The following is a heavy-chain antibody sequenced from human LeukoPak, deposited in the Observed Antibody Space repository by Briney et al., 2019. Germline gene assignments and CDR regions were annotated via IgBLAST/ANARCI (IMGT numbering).Heavy chain of an antibody. CDR2: ISASGGTT. CDR3: ARDGYATGSHDY. CDR1: GFTFSNYA. J-gene: IGHJ4*02. D-gene: IGHD3-10*01. Sequence: GGSLRLSCAASGFTFSNYAMSWVRQAPGKGLEWVSGISASGGTTHYADSVKGRFTISRDNAKNSLYLQMNSLRAEDTAVYFCARDGYATGSHDYWGQGALVTVSS. V-gene: IGHV3-23*01.